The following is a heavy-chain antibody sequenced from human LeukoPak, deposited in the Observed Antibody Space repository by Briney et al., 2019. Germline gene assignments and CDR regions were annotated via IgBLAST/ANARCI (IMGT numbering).Heavy chain of an antibody. CDR1: GGSFSGYY. CDR3: ARHSAGQQWLGGANHAAFDI. CDR2: IYYSGST. J-gene: IGHJ3*02. V-gene: IGHV4-59*08. Sequence: PSETLSLTCAVYGGSFSGYYWSWIRQPPGKGLEWIGYIYYSGSTNYNPSLKSRVTISVDTSKNQFSLKLSSVTAADTAVYYCARHSAGQQWLGGANHAAFDIWGQGTMVTVSS. D-gene: IGHD6-19*01.